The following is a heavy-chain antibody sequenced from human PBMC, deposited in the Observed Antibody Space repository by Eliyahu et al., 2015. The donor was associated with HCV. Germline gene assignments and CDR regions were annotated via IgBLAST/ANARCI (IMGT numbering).Heavy chain of an antibody. CDR2: INPGDSTT. CDR1: GXTLTSYY. CDR3: VREGDGITLAF. J-gene: IGHJ4*02. Sequence: QVQLVQSGAEVKKPGASVKVSCXEXGXTLTSYYMHWVRQAPGQGLEWMGIINPGDSTTRYAQKFQGRVTMTRDTSTSAVYMELSSLRFEDTALYYCVREGDGITLAFWGQGTLVTVSS. D-gene: IGHD3-16*01. V-gene: IGHV1-46*01.